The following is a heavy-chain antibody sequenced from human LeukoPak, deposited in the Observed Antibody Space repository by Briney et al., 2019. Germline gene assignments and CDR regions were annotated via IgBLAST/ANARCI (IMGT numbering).Heavy chain of an antibody. V-gene: IGHV4-61*02. CDR1: GGSISSGSYY. Sequence: PSQTLSLTRTVSGGSISSGSYYWSWIRQPAGKGLEWIGRIYTSGSTNYNPSLKSRVTISVDTSKNQFSLKLSSVTAADTAVYYCARDRSPYGSGSYDYWGQGTLVTVSS. D-gene: IGHD3-10*01. J-gene: IGHJ4*02. CDR2: IYTSGST. CDR3: ARDRSPYGSGSYDY.